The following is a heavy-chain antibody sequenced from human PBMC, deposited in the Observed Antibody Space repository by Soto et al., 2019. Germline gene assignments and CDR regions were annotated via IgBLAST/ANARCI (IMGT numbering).Heavy chain of an antibody. CDR3: ARDRDPYYDILTGTYWFDP. D-gene: IGHD3-9*01. Sequence: GGSLRLSCAASGFTFSSYGMHWVRQAPGKGLEWVAVIWYDGSNKYYADSVKGRFTISRDNSKNTLYLQMNSLRAEDTAVYYCARDRDPYYDILTGTYWFDPWGQGTLVTVSS. CDR1: GFTFSSYG. CDR2: IWYDGSNK. V-gene: IGHV3-33*01. J-gene: IGHJ5*02.